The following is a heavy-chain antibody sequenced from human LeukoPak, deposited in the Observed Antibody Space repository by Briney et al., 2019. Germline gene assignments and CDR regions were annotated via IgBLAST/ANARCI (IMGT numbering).Heavy chain of an antibody. CDR2: IYYRGNT. CDR1: GGSISSSPYY. J-gene: IGHJ4*02. V-gene: IGHV4-39*01. CDR3: ARPTTGPATQGYDS. D-gene: IGHD1-1*01. Sequence: SETLSLTCTVSGGSISSSPYYRAWVRQPPGRGLEWIGSIYYRGNTYHNPSLKSRVTISVDTSKNQFSLSVISVTAADTAVYFCARPTTGPATQGYDSWGQGILVTVAS.